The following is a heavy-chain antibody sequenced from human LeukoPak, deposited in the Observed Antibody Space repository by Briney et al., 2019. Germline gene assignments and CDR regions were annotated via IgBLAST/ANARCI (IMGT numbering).Heavy chain of an antibody. D-gene: IGHD7-27*01. J-gene: IGHJ4*02. CDR1: GYTFTGYY. CDR2: INPNSGGT. V-gene: IGHV1-2*02. Sequence: ASVKVSCKASGYTFTGYYMHWVRQAPGQGLEWMGWINPNSGGTNYAQKFQGRVIMTRDTSISTAYMELSRLRSDDTAVYYCARGSSRTGGVVYYFDYWGQGTLVTVSS. CDR3: ARGSSRTGGVVYYFDY.